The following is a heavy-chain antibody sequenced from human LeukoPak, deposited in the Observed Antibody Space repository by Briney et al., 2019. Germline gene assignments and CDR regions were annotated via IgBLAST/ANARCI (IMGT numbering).Heavy chain of an antibody. D-gene: IGHD5-18*01. Sequence: PGGSLRLSCAASGFTFDDYAMHWVRQAPGKGLEWVSLISGDGGTTYYADSVKGRFTISRDNSKNSLYLQMNSLKTEDTALYYCAKDNVQYTYGYQDFWGQGTLVTVSS. CDR3: AKDNVQYTYGYQDF. CDR2: ISGDGGTT. V-gene: IGHV3-43*02. CDR1: GFTFDDYA. J-gene: IGHJ4*02.